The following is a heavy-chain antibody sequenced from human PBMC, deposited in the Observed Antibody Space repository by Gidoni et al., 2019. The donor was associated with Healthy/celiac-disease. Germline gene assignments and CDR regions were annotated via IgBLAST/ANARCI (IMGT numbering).Heavy chain of an antibody. CDR3: ARGIMITFGGPDY. V-gene: IGHV3-48*01. Sequence: EVQLVESGGGLVQPGGSLRLSCAASGFTFSSYSMNWVRQAPGKGLGWVSYISSSSSTIYYADSVKGRFTISRDNAKNSLYLQMNSLRAEDTAVYYCARGIMITFGGPDYWGQGTLVTVSS. D-gene: IGHD3-16*01. CDR1: GFTFSSYS. J-gene: IGHJ4*02. CDR2: ISSSSSTI.